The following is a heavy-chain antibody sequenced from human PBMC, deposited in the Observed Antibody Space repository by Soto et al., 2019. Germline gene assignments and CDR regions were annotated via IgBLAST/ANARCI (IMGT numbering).Heavy chain of an antibody. V-gene: IGHV3-30*18. J-gene: IGHJ4*02. CDR3: AKGAVVVTAIHYFDY. D-gene: IGHD2-21*02. Sequence: GGSLRLSCAASGFTFSSYGMHWVRQAPGKGLEWVAVISYDGSNKYYADSVKGRFTISRDNSKNTLYLQMNSLRAEDTAVYYFAKGAVVVTAIHYFDYWGEGTLVSVSS. CDR2: ISYDGSNK. CDR1: GFTFSSYG.